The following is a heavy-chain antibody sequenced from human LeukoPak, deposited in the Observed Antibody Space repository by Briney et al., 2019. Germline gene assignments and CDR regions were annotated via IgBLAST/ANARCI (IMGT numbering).Heavy chain of an antibody. Sequence: GGSLRLSCAASGFTFSSYSMNWVRQAPGKGLEWVSSISSSSSYIYYAGSVKGRFTISRDNAKNSLYLQMNSLRAEDTAVYYCARVPHCSSTSCSSDYWGQGTLVTVSS. CDR2: ISSSSSYI. V-gene: IGHV3-21*01. D-gene: IGHD2-2*01. CDR1: GFTFSSYS. J-gene: IGHJ4*02. CDR3: ARVPHCSSTSCSSDY.